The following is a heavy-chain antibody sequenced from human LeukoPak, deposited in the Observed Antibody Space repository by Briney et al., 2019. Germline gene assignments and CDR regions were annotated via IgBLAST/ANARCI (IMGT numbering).Heavy chain of an antibody. J-gene: IGHJ5*02. Sequence: ADTLSLTCAVYGGSFSDYYWSWIRQSPGMGLEWIGELNHSGSTNYNPSLKSRVTISVDTSKNQFSLKLNSVTAADTAVYYCASCSSTSWYAGEWFDPWGQGTLVSVSS. CDR1: GGSFSDYY. CDR2: LNHSGST. CDR3: ASCSSTSWYAGEWFDP. D-gene: IGHD2-2*01. V-gene: IGHV4-34*01.